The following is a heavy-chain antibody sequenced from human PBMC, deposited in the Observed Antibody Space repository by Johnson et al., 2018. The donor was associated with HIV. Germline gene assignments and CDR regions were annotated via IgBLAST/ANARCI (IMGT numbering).Heavy chain of an antibody. CDR2: ISWNSGTI. D-gene: IGHD6-19*01. V-gene: IGHV3-9*01. Sequence: VQLVESGGGLEQPGRSLRLSCTASGFTFDDYAIHWVRQAPGKGLEWVSGISWNSGTIGYADSVKGRFTISRANAKNSLYLQMNSLRAEDTALYYCAKDLRLSSGQWLVQGGAFDIWGQGTMVTVSS. J-gene: IGHJ3*02. CDR3: AKDLRLSSGQWLVQGGAFDI. CDR1: GFTFDDYA.